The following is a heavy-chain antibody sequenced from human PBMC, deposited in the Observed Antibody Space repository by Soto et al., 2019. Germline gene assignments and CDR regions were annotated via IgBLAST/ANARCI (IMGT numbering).Heavy chain of an antibody. CDR1: GESIRGYY. CDR2: INHSGGT. Sequence: QVQLQQWGAGLLKPSETLSLTCALYGESIRGYYWSWIRQPPGKGLEWIGEINHSGGTNYNPSLKSRVSLSVDTSKNQFSLNLSAVTAADTAVYYCARGRTNFLATLIKRGRHFRHWGPGTLVTVSS. J-gene: IGHJ1*01. V-gene: IGHV4-34*01. D-gene: IGHD3-16*01. CDR3: ARGRTNFLATLIKRGRHFRH.